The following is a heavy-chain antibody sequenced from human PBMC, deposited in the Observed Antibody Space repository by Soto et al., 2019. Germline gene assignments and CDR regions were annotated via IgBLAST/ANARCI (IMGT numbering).Heavy chain of an antibody. CDR1: GFTFSSYA. J-gene: IGHJ4*02. CDR2: ISGSGGST. D-gene: IGHD6-19*01. Sequence: PGGSLRLSCAASGFTFSSYAMSWVRQAPGKGLEWVSAISGSGGSTYYADSVKGRFTISRDNPENTLYLQMNSLRAEDTAVYYCAKTVAGTGGNYWGQGTLVTVSS. V-gene: IGHV3-23*01. CDR3: AKTVAGTGGNY.